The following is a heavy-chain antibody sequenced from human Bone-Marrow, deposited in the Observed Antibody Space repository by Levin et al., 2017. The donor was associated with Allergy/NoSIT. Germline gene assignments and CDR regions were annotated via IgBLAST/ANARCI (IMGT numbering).Heavy chain of an antibody. CDR1: GFTFSDYY. V-gene: IGHV3-11*01. Sequence: GESLKISCAASGFTFSDYYMSWIRQAPGKGLEWISYIGSSGSTISYADSVKGRFTISRDNAKNSLYLQMNSLRGEDTAVYYCARYEGRELAVAEYWYFDLWGRGTLVTVSS. CDR2: IGSSGSTI. J-gene: IGHJ2*01. CDR3: ARYEGRELAVAEYWYFDL. D-gene: IGHD6-19*01.